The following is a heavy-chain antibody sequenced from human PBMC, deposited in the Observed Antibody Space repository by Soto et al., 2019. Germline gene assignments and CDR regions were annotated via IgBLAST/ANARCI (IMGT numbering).Heavy chain of an antibody. J-gene: IGHJ4*02. V-gene: IGHV4-4*07. CDR2: IFSSGST. D-gene: IGHD5-12*01. CDR1: NTFY. CDR3: AREGSYSAYNFAHGIQLWSFDF. Sequence: NTFYWSGVRQPAGKGLEWIGRIFSSGSTSFNPSLESRVAMSVDTSKNHFSLNLSSVTAADMAVYYCAREGSYSAYNFAHGIQLWSFDFWGQGALVTVSS.